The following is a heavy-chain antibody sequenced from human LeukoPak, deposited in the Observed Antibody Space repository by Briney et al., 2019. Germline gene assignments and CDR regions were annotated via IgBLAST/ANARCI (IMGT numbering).Heavy chain of an antibody. J-gene: IGHJ4*02. Sequence: GASVKVSCEASGYTFTSYDINWVRQATGQGLEWMGWMNPSSGNTGYAQKFQGRVAMTRNTSISTAYMELSSLRSEDTAVYYCARGPKLTGSSSWRGLDYWGQGTLVTVSS. CDR1: GYTFTSYD. V-gene: IGHV1-8*01. D-gene: IGHD6-13*01. CDR3: ARGPKLTGSSSWRGLDY. CDR2: MNPSSGNT.